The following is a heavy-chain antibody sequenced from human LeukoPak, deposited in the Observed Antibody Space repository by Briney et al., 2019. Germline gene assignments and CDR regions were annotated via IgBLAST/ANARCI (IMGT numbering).Heavy chain of an antibody. CDR2: ISGSGGST. Sequence: GGSLRLSCAASGFTFSSYWMSWVRQAPGKGLEWVSAISGSGGSTYYADSVKGRFTISRDNSKNTLYLQMNSLRAEDTAVYYCAKETAERGYSYGFYYYYGMDVWGQGTTVTVSS. D-gene: IGHD5-18*01. CDR1: GFTFSSYW. J-gene: IGHJ6*02. CDR3: AKETAERGYSYGFYYYYGMDV. V-gene: IGHV3-23*01.